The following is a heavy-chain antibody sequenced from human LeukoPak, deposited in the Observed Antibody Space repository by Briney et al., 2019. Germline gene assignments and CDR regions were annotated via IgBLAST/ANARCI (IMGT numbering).Heavy chain of an antibody. CDR3: ARDLSLGMPGGFDF. Sequence: GGSLRLSCAASGFTFRNYWMGWVRQAPGKGLEWVANTKPDGSAEYYADSVRGRFTTSRDNANNFLYLQMNSLRAEDTAVYYCARDLSLGMPGGFDFWGQGILVTVSS. V-gene: IGHV3-7*01. CDR2: TKPDGSAE. D-gene: IGHD2-2*01. CDR1: GFTFRNYW. J-gene: IGHJ4*02.